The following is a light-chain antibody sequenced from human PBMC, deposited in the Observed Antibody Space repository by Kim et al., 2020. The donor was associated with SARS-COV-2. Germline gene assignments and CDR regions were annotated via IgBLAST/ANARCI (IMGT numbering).Light chain of an antibody. Sequence: GQWGTDSCAGTSRDSGSCSRVAGDQQPPGKGAKLMIYGVSNRPSGVSNRFSGSKSGNTASLTISGLQAEDEADYCCSSYTSSITVVFGGGTQLTV. V-gene: IGLV2-14*01. CDR3: SSYTSSITVV. J-gene: IGLJ3*02. CDR2: GVS. CDR1: SRDSGSCSR.